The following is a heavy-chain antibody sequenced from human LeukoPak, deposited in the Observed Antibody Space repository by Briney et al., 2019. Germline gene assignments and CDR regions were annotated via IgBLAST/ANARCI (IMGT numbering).Heavy chain of an antibody. Sequence: GRSLRLSCAASGFTFDDYAMHWVRQAPGKGLEWVSGISWNSGSIGYADSVKGRFTISGDNAKNSLYLQMNSLRAEDTALYYCAKDGYWGQGTLVTVSS. CDR2: ISWNSGSI. CDR1: GFTFDDYA. V-gene: IGHV3-9*01. J-gene: IGHJ4*02. CDR3: AKDGY.